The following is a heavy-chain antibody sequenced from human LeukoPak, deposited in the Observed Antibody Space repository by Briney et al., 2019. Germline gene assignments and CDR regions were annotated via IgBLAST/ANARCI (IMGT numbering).Heavy chain of an antibody. CDR3: ARDNEYCTGGTCRLDY. CDR1: GFTLSSYN. V-gene: IGHV3-48*01. J-gene: IGHJ4*02. Sequence: GGSLRLSCAASGFTLSSYNMNWVRQAPGKGLEWVSYISISSSTIYYADSVKGRFTISRDNAKNSLYLQMNSLRAEDTAVYYCARDNEYCTGGTCRLDYWGQGALVTVSS. D-gene: IGHD2-15*01. CDR2: ISISSSTI.